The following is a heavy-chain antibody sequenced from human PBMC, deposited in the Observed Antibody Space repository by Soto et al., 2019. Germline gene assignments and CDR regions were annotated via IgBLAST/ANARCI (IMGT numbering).Heavy chain of an antibody. Sequence: QVQLVQSGAEVKKPGSSVKVSCKASGGTFSSYAISWVRQAPGQGLEWMGGIIPIFGTANYAQKFQGRVTITADESTSTAYMELSSLRSEDTAVYYCARAGYHGPTAAYGMDVWGQGTTVTVSS. V-gene: IGHV1-69*01. CDR1: GGTFSSYA. J-gene: IGHJ6*02. CDR3: ARAGYHGPTAAYGMDV. CDR2: IIPIFGTA. D-gene: IGHD2-2*01.